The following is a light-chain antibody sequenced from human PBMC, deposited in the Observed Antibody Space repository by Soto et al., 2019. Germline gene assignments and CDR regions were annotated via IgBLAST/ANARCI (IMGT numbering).Light chain of an antibody. CDR2: AAS. V-gene: IGKV1-8*01. CDR1: QDISTY. CDR3: QQYYSFPQT. J-gene: IGKJ1*01. Sequence: AIQMTQFPSSLSASTGDRVTITCRATQDISTYVAWYQQKPGKAPELLIYAASTLQSGVPSRFSGSGSGTDFTLTISCLQSEDFATYYCQQYYSFPQTFGQGTKVDIK.